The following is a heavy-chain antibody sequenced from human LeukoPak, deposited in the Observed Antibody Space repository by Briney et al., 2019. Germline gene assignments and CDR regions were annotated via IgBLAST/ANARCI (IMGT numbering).Heavy chain of an antibody. D-gene: IGHD1-26*01. CDR1: GFTFSSYG. V-gene: IGHV3-30*18. CDR3: AKAHQVSVGATTISDY. Sequence: GGSLRLSCAASGFTFSSYGMHWVRQAPDKGLEWVAVISYDGSNKYYADSVKGRFTISRDNSKNTLYLQMNSLRAGDTAVYYCAKAHQVSVGATTISDYWGQGTLVTVSS. J-gene: IGHJ4*02. CDR2: ISYDGSNK.